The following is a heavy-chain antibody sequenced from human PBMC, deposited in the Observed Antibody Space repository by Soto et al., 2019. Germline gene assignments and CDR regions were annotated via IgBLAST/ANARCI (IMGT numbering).Heavy chain of an antibody. D-gene: IGHD6-13*01. V-gene: IGHV2-5*02. CDR2: IYWDDDK. J-gene: IGHJ4*02. Sequence: QITLKESGPTLVKPTQTLTLTCTVSGFPLSTSGLGVGWIRQPTGKALEWLALIYWDDDKRYSPSLKSRITITKDTSKSQVVLTINNFESVETATYYCAQRGSSWLFYSWCQGTLVTVSS. CDR1: GFPLSTSGLG. CDR3: AQRGSSWLFYS.